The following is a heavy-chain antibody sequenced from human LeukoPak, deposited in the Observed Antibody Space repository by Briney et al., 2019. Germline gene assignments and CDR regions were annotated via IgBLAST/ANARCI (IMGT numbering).Heavy chain of an antibody. CDR3: AKVGTMVRGVIIIVQGYFDY. CDR1: GFTFSSYA. J-gene: IGHJ4*02. CDR2: ISGSGGST. V-gene: IGHV3-23*01. Sequence: PGGSLRLSCAASGFTFSSYAMSGARQAPGKGLEWVSAISGSGGSTYYADSVKGRFTISRDNSKNTLYLQMNSLRAEDTAVYYCAKVGTMVRGVIIIVQGYFDYWGQGTLVTVSS. D-gene: IGHD3-10*01.